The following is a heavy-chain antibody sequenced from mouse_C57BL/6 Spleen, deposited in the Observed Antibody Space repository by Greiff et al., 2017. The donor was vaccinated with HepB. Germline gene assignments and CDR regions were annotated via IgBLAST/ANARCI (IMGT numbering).Heavy chain of an antibody. Sequence: EVKLQESGGGLVKPGGSLKLSCAASGFTFSDYGMHWARQAPEKGLEWVAYISSGSSTIYYADTVKGRFTISRDNAKNTLFLQMTSLRSEDTAMYYCARGNYGNYDFDYWGQGTTLTVSS. CDR3: ARGNYGNYDFDY. CDR2: ISSGSSTI. V-gene: IGHV5-17*01. D-gene: IGHD2-1*01. CDR1: GFTFSDYG. J-gene: IGHJ2*01.